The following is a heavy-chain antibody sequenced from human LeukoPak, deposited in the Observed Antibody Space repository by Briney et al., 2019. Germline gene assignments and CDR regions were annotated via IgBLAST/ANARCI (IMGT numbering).Heavy chain of an antibody. V-gene: IGHV4-59*08. CDR2: IHYSGST. D-gene: IGHD1-26*01. J-gene: IGHJ3*02. Sequence: SETLSLTCTASGDSISGFYWNWIRQPPGKGLEWIGYIHYSGSTNYNPSLKSRVTISEDTSKNQFSLKLSSVTAADTAVYYCVRHQWAPAFDIWGQGTMVTVSS. CDR1: GDSISGFY. CDR3: VRHQWAPAFDI.